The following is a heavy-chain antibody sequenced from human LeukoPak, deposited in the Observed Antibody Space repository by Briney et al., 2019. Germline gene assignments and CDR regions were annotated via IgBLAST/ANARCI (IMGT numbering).Heavy chain of an antibody. CDR1: GFSVSSNY. Sequence: GGSLRLSCAASGFSVSSNYVSWVRQAPGKGLEWVSVIYTGGTTHYAPSVMGRFTISRDDSQNTVHLHMSGLRGEDTALYYCAREGRFQSFDYWGQGTLVAVSS. CDR3: AREGRFQSFDY. J-gene: IGHJ4*02. V-gene: IGHV3-53*01. CDR2: IYTGGTT.